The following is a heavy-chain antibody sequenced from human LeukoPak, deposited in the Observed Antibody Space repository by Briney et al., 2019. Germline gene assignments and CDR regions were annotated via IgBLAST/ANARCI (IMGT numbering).Heavy chain of an antibody. V-gene: IGHV3-13*01. CDR2: IGTAGDT. CDR1: GFTFSSYD. CDR3: ARGHMLTGYYNYAWFDP. Sequence: GGSLRLSCAASGFTFSSYDMHWVRQPTGKGLEWVSAIGTAGDTYYSHSVKGRFTISRENAKNSLYLHMNSLSAGDTAVYFCARGHMLTGYYNYAWFDPWGQGTLVTVSS. D-gene: IGHD3-9*01. J-gene: IGHJ5*02.